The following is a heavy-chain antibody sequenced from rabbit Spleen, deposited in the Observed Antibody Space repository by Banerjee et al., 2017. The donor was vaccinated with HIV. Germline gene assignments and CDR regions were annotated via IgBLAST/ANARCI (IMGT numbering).Heavy chain of an antibody. Sequence: EQLEESGGGLVKPEGSLTLTCKASGFGFSSYYMNWVRQAPGKGLEWIGYIDPVFGITYYANWVNGRFSISRENAQNTVALQVPSLTAADTATYFCTRDAAGREDFNLWGPGTLVTVS. J-gene: IGHJ4*01. CDR2: IDPVFGIT. CDR3: TRDAAGREDFNL. CDR1: GFGFSSYY. D-gene: IGHD4-2*01. V-gene: IGHV1S47*01.